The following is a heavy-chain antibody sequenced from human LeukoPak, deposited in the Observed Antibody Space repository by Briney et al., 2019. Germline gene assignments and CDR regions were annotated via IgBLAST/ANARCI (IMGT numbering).Heavy chain of an antibody. Sequence: GGSLRLSCEVSGFTFSSHCMSWVRQAPGKGLEWVANIKQDGSEKYYVDSVKGRFTISRDNAKNSLYLQMSILRAADTAVYHCARVRIAVAVSAFDIWGQGTMVTVSS. D-gene: IGHD6-19*01. CDR3: ARVRIAVAVSAFDI. J-gene: IGHJ3*02. V-gene: IGHV3-7*01. CDR1: GFTFSSHC. CDR2: IKQDGSEK.